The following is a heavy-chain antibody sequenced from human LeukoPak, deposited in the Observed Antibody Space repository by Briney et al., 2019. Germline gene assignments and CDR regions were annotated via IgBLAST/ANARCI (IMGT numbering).Heavy chain of an antibody. CDR2: INHSGST. J-gene: IGHJ6*02. V-gene: IGHV4-34*01. Sequence: EWIGEINHSGSTNYNPSLKSRVTISVDTSKNQFSLKLSSVTAADTAVYYCAREGYYYGMDVWGQGTTVTVSS. CDR3: AREGYYYGMDV.